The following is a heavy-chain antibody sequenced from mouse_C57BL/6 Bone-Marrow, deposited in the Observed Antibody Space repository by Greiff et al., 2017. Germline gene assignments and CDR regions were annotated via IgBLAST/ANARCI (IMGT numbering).Heavy chain of an antibody. CDR2: ISSKSDDYTT. CDR3: TAWWYDWLDY. CDR1: GFTFSNYW. J-gene: IGHJ2*01. Sequence: EVQVQQSGAGLVQPGGSMKLSCDASGFTFSNYWMNWVHQSPGKGLEWVGQISSKSDDYTTHDAVSVKGRFTISRDDAKKSVYLQMNNLRAVDTGVYSCTAWWYDWLDYWGQGTTVTVS. D-gene: IGHD1-1*02. V-gene: IGHV6-3*01.